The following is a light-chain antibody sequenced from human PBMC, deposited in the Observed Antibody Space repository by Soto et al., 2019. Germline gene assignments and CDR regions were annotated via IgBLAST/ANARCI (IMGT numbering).Light chain of an antibody. V-gene: IGLV1-51*01. Sequence: QSVLIQPASVSGSPGQSITISCTGISSDVGTYNSVSWYQQLPATAPKLLIYDDHQRPSGIPDRFSASKSGTSATLDITGLQPADEADYYCATWDLTLSAGVLFGGGTKLTVL. J-gene: IGLJ2*01. CDR1: SSDVGTYNS. CDR3: ATWDLTLSAGVL. CDR2: DDH.